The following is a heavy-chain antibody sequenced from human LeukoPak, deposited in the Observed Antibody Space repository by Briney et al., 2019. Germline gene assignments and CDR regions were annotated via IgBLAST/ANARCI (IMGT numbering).Heavy chain of an antibody. CDR1: GGSISSSSYY. V-gene: IGHV4-39*07. Sequence: PSETLSLTCTVSGGSISSSSYYWGWIRQPPGKGLEWIGRIYTSGSTNYNPSLKSRVTISVDTSKNQFSLKLSSVTAADTAVYYCAREGRLLGYFDYWGQGTLVTVSS. D-gene: IGHD2-15*01. CDR3: AREGRLLGYFDY. J-gene: IGHJ4*02. CDR2: IYTSGST.